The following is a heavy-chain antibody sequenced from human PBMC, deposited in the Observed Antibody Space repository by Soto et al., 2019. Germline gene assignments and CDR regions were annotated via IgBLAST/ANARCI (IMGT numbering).Heavy chain of an antibody. CDR2: ISGSGGST. D-gene: IGHD1-1*01. V-gene: IGHV3-23*01. Sequence: PGGSLRLSCAASGFTFSSYAMSWVRQAPGKGLEWVSAISGSGGSTYYADSVKGRFTISRDNSKNTLYLQMNSLRAEDTDVYYCASEREVAYYYYGMDVRGQGTTVTVSS. J-gene: IGHJ6*02. CDR1: GFTFSSYA. CDR3: ASEREVAYYYYGMDV.